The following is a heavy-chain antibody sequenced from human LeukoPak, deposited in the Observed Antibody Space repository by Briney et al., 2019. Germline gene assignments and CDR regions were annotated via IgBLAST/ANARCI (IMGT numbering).Heavy chain of an antibody. J-gene: IGHJ5*01. CDR1: GYTFTDYY. D-gene: IGHD2-21*02. CDR3: ATVERWSSRSDDLLRRRIFSDS. V-gene: IGHV1-69-2*01. Sequence: ASVKISCKVSGYTFTDYYMHWVQQAPAKGLEWMGLVDPEDGETIYAEKFQGRVTITADTSTDTAYMELRSLRSHDSAGESRATVERWSSRSDDLLRRRIFSDS. CDR2: VDPEDGET.